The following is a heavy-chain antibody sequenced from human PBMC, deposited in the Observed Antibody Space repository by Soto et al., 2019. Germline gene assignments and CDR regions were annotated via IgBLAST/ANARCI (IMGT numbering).Heavy chain of an antibody. Sequence: QVQLVQSGAEVKKHGASVKVSCKASGYTFTSYDINWVRQATGQGLEWMGWMNPNSGNTGYPQKFQGRDTITSNTSISAAYMELSSLRSEDTAVYYSARGVWNYHYYYYGMDVWGKGTTVIVSS. CDR3: ARGVWNYHYYYYGMDV. CDR2: MNPNSGNT. V-gene: IGHV1-8*01. J-gene: IGHJ6*04. CDR1: GYTFTSYD. D-gene: IGHD1-7*01.